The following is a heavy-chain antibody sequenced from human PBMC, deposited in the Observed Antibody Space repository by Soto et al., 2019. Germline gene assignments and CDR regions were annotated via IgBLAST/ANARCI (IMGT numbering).Heavy chain of an antibody. V-gene: IGHV3-21*01. CDR3: ASPLSWGAAGT. CDR2: ISSSSSYI. D-gene: IGHD6-13*01. CDR1: GFTFSSYS. J-gene: IGHJ4*02. Sequence: EVQLVESGGGLVKPGGSLRLSCAASGFTFSSYSMNWVRQAPGKGLEWVSSISSSSSYIYYADSVKGRFTISRDNAKNSLYLQMNSLRAEDTAVYYCASPLSWGAAGTWGQGTLVTVSS.